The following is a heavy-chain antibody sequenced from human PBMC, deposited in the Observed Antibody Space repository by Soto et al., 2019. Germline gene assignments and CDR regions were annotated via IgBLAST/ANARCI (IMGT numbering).Heavy chain of an antibody. Sequence: PGGSLRLSCAASGVTFSHAWLTWVRRAPGKGLEWLGRIRNGGTTDYAAAVKGRFTISRDDSKNTVSLQMNTLEAEDTAIYYCSWDSSAYFRLQSWGQGTLVTVSS. J-gene: IGHJ5*02. D-gene: IGHD3-22*01. CDR3: SWDSSAYFRLQS. CDR1: GVTFSHAW. V-gene: IGHV3-15*01. CDR2: IRNGGTT.